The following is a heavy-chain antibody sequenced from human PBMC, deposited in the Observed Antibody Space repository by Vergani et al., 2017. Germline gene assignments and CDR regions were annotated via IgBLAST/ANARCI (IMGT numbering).Heavy chain of an antibody. CDR3: ASSVEMATMPLYYYYMDV. CDR2: IIPILGTA. J-gene: IGHJ6*03. Sequence: QVQLVQSGAEVKKPGSSVKVSCKASGGTFSSYTISWVRQAPGQGLEWMGRIIPILGTANYAQKFQGRVTITADESTSTAYMELSSLRSEDTAVYYCASSVEMATMPLYYYYMDVWGKGTTVTVSS. V-gene: IGHV1-69*08. D-gene: IGHD5-24*01. CDR1: GGTFSSYT.